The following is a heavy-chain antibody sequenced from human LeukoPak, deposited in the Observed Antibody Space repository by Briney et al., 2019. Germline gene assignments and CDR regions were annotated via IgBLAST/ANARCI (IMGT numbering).Heavy chain of an antibody. CDR3: ARDRGSGWYNAYYYYMDV. CDR2: ISSSGSTI. V-gene: IGHV3-48*03. Sequence: PGGSLRLSCAASGFTFSSYEMNWVRQAPGKGLEWVSYISSSGSTIYYADSVKGRFTISRDNAKNSLYLQMNSLRAEDTAVYYCARDRGSGWYNAYYYYMDVWGKGTTVTISS. CDR1: GFTFSSYE. J-gene: IGHJ6*03. D-gene: IGHD6-19*01.